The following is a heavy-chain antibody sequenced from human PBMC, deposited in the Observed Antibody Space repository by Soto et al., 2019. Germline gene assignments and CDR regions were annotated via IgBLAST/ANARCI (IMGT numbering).Heavy chain of an antibody. D-gene: IGHD4-17*01. Sequence: SETLSLTCTVSGCSISSSSYYWCWIRQPPGKGLEWIGSIYYSGSTYYNPSLKSRVTISVDTSKNQFSLKLSSVTAADTAVEDGARRSYGSVFDDWGQGTGVTVAS. V-gene: IGHV4-39*01. J-gene: IGHJ4*02. CDR2: IYYSGST. CDR1: GCSISSSSYY. CDR3: ARRSYGSVFDD.